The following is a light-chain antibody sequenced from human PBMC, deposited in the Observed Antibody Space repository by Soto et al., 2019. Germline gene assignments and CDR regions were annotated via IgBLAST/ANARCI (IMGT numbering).Light chain of an antibody. CDR1: QSVRSSY. Sequence: EIVLTQSPGTLSLSPGGRATLSCRASQSVRSSYLAWCQQRPGQAPRLLIFGAYFRATGIPDRFSGSGSGTDFTLTISRLEPEDFAVYYCQHYGSPLTFGGGTKVEIK. CDR2: GAY. V-gene: IGKV3-20*01. CDR3: QHYGSPLT. J-gene: IGKJ4*01.